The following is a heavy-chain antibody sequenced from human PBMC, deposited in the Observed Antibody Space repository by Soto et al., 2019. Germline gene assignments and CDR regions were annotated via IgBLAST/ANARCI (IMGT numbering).Heavy chain of an antibody. J-gene: IGHJ4*02. CDR2: IYTSGST. CDR1: GGSISSND. V-gene: IGHV4-4*07. Sequence: PSETLSLTCCISGGSISSNDWSWIRQPAGKGLEWIGRIYTSGSTNYNPSVKSRVTMSVDTSKNQFSLNLSSVTAADTAVYYCAREGAVARWQKAWGQGILVTVSS. D-gene: IGHD5-12*01. CDR3: AREGAVARWQKA.